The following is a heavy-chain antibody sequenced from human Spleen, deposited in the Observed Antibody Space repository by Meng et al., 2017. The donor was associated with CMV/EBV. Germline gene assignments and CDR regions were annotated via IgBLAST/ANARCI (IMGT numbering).Heavy chain of an antibody. D-gene: IGHD5-24*01. Sequence: QVVESGAVVMTVVSSENVSFKASAGTFRSYANRWVRQAHGQGLEWMRIINPNGGSSSYEQKFQGRVTMTRETSTSKDYMELSSLRSDDTAVYYCARGMRDGYSYWGQGTLVTVSS. V-gene: IGHV1-46*01. CDR3: ARGMRDGYSY. CDR2: INPNGGSS. J-gene: IGHJ4*02. CDR1: AGTFRSYA.